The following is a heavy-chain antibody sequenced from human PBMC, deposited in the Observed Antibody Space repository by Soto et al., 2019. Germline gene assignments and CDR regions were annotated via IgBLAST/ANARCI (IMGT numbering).Heavy chain of an antibody. CDR1: GFTFDDYA. CDR3: AKDGSSSWRVSWFDP. D-gene: IGHD6-6*01. Sequence: VQLVESGGGLVQPGRSLRLSCAASGFTFDDYAMHWVRQAPGKGLEWVSGISWNSGSIGYADSVKGRFTISRDNAKNSLYLQMNSLRAEGTALYYCAKDGSSSWRVSWFDPWGQGTLVTVSS. V-gene: IGHV3-9*01. CDR2: ISWNSGSI. J-gene: IGHJ5*02.